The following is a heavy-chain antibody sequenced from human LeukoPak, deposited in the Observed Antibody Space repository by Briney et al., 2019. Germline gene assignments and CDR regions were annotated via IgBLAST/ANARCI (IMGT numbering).Heavy chain of an antibody. D-gene: IGHD3-22*01. Sequence: GASVTVSCTASGGTFSSYAISWVRQAPGQGLEWMGRIIPILGIANYAQKFQGRVTITADKSTSTAYMELSSLRSEDTAVYYCARDDSSGYYFDYWGQGTLVTVSS. V-gene: IGHV1-69*04. CDR2: IIPILGIA. CDR3: ARDDSSGYYFDY. J-gene: IGHJ4*02. CDR1: GGTFSSYA.